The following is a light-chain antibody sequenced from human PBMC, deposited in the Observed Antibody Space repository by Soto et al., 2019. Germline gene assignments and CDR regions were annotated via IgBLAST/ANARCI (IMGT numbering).Light chain of an antibody. V-gene: IGKV1-5*03. CDR2: KAS. CDR3: QHYNSYSEA. J-gene: IGKJ1*01. CDR1: QTSSSW. Sequence: IQMTQSPSTLSASVGDRFTITCLASQTSSSWLAWYQQKPGKAPKLLIYKASTLKSGVPSRFSGSGSGTEFTLTISSLQPDDFATYYCQHYNSYSEAFGQGTKVDIK.